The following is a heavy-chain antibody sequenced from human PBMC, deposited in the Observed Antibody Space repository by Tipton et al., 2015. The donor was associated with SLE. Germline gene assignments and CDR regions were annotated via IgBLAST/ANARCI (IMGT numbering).Heavy chain of an antibody. V-gene: IGHV3-21*03. Sequence: GSLRLSCAASGFTFSSYSMNWVRQAPGKGLEWVSSISSSSSYIYYADSVKGRFTISRDNAKNSLYLQMNSLRAEDTAVYYCAKDRARSMGAFDIWGQGTMVTVSS. CDR3: AKDRARSMGAFDI. J-gene: IGHJ3*02. CDR2: ISSSSSYI. CDR1: GFTFSSYS. D-gene: IGHD1-26*01.